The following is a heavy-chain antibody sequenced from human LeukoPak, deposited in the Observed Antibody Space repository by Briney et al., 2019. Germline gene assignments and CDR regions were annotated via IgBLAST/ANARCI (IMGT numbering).Heavy chain of an antibody. V-gene: IGHV3-48*03. J-gene: IGHJ4*02. CDR2: ISSSGSTI. Sequence: PGGSLRLSCAASGFTFSSYEMNWVRQAPGKGLEWLSYISSSGSTIYYAESVKGRFTNSRDNAKNSLYLQMNSLRAEDTAVYYCARGGANWGYTFDYWGQGTLVTVSS. CDR1: GFTFSSYE. D-gene: IGHD7-27*01. CDR3: ARGGANWGYTFDY.